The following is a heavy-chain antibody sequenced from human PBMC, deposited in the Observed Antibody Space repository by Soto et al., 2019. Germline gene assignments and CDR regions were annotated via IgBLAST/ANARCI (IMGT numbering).Heavy chain of an antibody. V-gene: IGHV2-5*02. Sequence: QITLKESGPPLVKPTQTLTLTCTFSGFSLNTSGVGMGWIRQPPGKALEWLALIYWDDDKRYSPSLRSRLIITKDTSKNQVVLTMTNMDPVDTATYYCAHSRGVRDVIGAFDIWGQGTMVTVSS. CDR2: IYWDDDK. J-gene: IGHJ3*02. D-gene: IGHD3-10*01. CDR1: GFSLNTSGVG. CDR3: AHSRGVRDVIGAFDI.